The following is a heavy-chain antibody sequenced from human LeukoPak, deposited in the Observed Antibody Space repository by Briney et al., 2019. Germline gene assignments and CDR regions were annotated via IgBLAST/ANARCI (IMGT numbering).Heavy chain of an antibody. D-gene: IGHD1-26*01. Sequence: GGSLRLSCVASGFTFKNYVMNWVQQAPGKGLEWLATIYGSGVSISYADSVKGRFTISRDNSNNTLYLQMNSLRAEDTAMYYCAKDLGWELPAEAYWGQGILVTVSS. CDR3: AKDLGWELPAEAY. J-gene: IGHJ4*02. CDR2: IYGSGVSI. CDR1: GFTFKNYV. V-gene: IGHV3-23*01.